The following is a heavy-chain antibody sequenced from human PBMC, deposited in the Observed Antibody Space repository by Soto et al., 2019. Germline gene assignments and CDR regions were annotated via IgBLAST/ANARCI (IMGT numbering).Heavy chain of an antibody. CDR2: ISYDGSNK. D-gene: IGHD5-12*01. J-gene: IGHJ4*02. Sequence: QVQLVESGGGVVQPGRSLRLSCAASGFTFSSYAMHWVRQAPGKGLEWVAVISYDGSNKYYADSVKGRFTISRDNSKNTLYLQMNSLIAEDTAVYYCARDWPASGSAWDYWGQGTLVTVSS. CDR1: GFTFSSYA. V-gene: IGHV3-30-3*01. CDR3: ARDWPASGSAWDY.